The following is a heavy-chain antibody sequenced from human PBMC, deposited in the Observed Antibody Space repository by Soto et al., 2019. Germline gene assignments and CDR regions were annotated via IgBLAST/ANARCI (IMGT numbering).Heavy chain of an antibody. Sequence: GGSLRLSCAASGFTFGDYAMQWVRQAPGKGLEWVSAISWNSGSIDYADSVKGRFTISRDNAKNTLYLQMNSLRAEDTALYYCAKSHTTSGWYVTTDYWGQGTRVTVS. CDR2: ISWNSGSI. V-gene: IGHV3-9*01. D-gene: IGHD6-19*01. CDR3: AKSHTTSGWYVTTDY. CDR1: GFTFGDYA. J-gene: IGHJ4*02.